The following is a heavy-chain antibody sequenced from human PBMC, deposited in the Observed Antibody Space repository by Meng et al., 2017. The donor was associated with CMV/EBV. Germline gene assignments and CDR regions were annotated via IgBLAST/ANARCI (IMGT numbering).Heavy chain of an antibody. D-gene: IGHD3-3*01. V-gene: IGHV3-11*04. CDR3: ARDQNSGFWSVYYTDYYYYGMDV. CDR2: ISSSGSTI. CDR1: GFTFSDYY. J-gene: IGHJ6*02. Sequence: GGSLRLSCAASGFTFSDYYMIWIRQAPGKGLEWVSYISSSGSTIYYADSVKGRFTISSDNAKNSLYLQMNSLRAEDTAVYYCARDQNSGFWSVYYTDYYYYGMDVWGQGTTVTVSS.